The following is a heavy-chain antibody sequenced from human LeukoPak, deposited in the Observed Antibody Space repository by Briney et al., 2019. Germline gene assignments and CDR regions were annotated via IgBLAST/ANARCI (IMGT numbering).Heavy chain of an antibody. J-gene: IGHJ4*02. CDR3: AKDPKVTKPDY. Sequence: QPGGSLRLSCAASGFAFRSYAMSWVRQAPGKGLEWVSTISGSGANTYYADSVRGRFTISRDNSKNTLFLQMNSLRAEDTAVYYCAKDPKVTKPDYWGQGALVTVSS. CDR2: ISGSGANT. V-gene: IGHV3-23*01. CDR1: GFAFRSYA. D-gene: IGHD4-17*01.